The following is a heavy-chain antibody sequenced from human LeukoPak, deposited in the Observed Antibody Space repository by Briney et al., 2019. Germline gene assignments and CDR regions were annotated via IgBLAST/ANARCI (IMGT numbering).Heavy chain of an antibody. CDR1: GFSFNNYA. J-gene: IGHJ4*02. CDR2: ISGGGDAT. CDR3: ARDSSFRITMVRGVGY. D-gene: IGHD3-10*01. Sequence: GGSLRLSCAASGFSFNNYAMSWVRQAPGKGLEWVSAISGGGDATKYADSVKGRFTISRDNAKNSLYLQMNSLRAEDTAVYYCARDSSFRITMVRGVGYWGQGTLVTVSS. V-gene: IGHV3-23*01.